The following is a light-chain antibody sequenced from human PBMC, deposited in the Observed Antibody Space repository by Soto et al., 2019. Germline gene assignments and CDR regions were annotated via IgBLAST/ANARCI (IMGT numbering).Light chain of an antibody. CDR1: QSVSSN. V-gene: IGKV3-15*01. CDR2: GAS. J-gene: IGKJ2*01. Sequence: EIVMTQSPATLSVSPGERATLSCRASQSVSSNLAWYQQKPGQAPRLLIYGASTRATGIPDRFSGSGSGTDFTLTISSLQYEDFAVYYCQQYNNWPPYTFGQGTKLEIK. CDR3: QQYNNWPPYT.